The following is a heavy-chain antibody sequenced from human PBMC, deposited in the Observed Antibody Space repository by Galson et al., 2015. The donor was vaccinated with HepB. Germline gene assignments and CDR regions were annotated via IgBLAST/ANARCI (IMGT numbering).Heavy chain of an antibody. CDR2: IIPIFGTA. CDR3: ARSTYCSSTSCSGDY. V-gene: IGHV1-69*13. Sequence: SVKVSCKASGGTFSSYAISWVRQAPGQGLEWMGGIIPIFGTANYAQKFQGRVTITADESTSTAYMELSSLRSEDTAVYYCARSTYCSSTSCSGDYWGQGTLVTVSS. CDR1: GGTFSSYA. J-gene: IGHJ4*02. D-gene: IGHD2-2*01.